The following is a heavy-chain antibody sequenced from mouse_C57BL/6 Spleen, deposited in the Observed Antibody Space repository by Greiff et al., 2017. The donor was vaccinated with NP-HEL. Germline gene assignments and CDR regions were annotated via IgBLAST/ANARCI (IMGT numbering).Heavy chain of an antibody. CDR3: ARESGEYFDV. Sequence: QVQLQQSGAELARPGASVKLSCKASGYTFTSYGISWVKQRTGQGLEWIGEIYPRSGYTYYNEKFKGKATLTADKSSSTAYMELRSLTSEDSAVYFCARESGEYFDVWGTGTTVTVSS. CDR1: GYTFTSYG. CDR2: IYPRSGYT. V-gene: IGHV1-81*01. D-gene: IGHD3-1*01. J-gene: IGHJ1*03.